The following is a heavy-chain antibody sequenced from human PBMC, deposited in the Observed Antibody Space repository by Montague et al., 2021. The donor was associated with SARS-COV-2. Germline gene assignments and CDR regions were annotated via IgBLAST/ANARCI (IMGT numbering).Heavy chain of an antibody. V-gene: IGHV4-39*01. CDR2: IYYSGDT. CDR3: VRGGGYTDYGGVDS. Sequence: SETLSLTCTFSGGSISTGSYYWGWIRQPPRKGLEWIGSIYYSGDTYYNPSLKSRVTISVDTSKNQFSLRLSSVTAADTAVYYCVRGGGYTDYGGVDSWGQGTLVIVSS. J-gene: IGHJ4*02. D-gene: IGHD4-23*01. CDR1: GGSISTGSYY.